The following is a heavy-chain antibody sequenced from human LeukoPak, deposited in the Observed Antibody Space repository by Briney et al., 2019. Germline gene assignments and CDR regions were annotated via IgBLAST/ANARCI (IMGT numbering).Heavy chain of an antibody. D-gene: IGHD1-26*01. CDR2: IIPIFGTA. CDR3: ARVKVGATIQPFDY. J-gene: IGHJ4*02. V-gene: IGHV1-69*01. Sequence: GSSVKVSCKASGGTFSSYAISWVRQAPEQGLEWMGGIIPIFGTANYAQKFQGRVTITADESTSTAYMELSSLRSEDTAVYYCARVKVGATIQPFDYWGQGTLVTVSS. CDR1: GGTFSSYA.